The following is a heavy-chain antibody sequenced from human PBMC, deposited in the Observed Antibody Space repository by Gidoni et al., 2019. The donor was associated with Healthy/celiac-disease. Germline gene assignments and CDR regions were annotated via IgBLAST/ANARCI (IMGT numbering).Heavy chain of an antibody. CDR3: TTGYDFWSGYPLGDAFDI. Sequence: EVQLVESGGGLVKPGGSLRLSCAASGFTFSNAWMSWVRQAPGKGLEWVGRIKSKTDGGTTDYAAPVKGRFTISRDDSKNTLYLQMNSLKTEDTAVYYCTTGYDFWSGYPLGDAFDIWGQGTMVTVSS. V-gene: IGHV3-15*01. D-gene: IGHD3-3*01. J-gene: IGHJ3*02. CDR1: GFTFSNAW. CDR2: IKSKTDGGTT.